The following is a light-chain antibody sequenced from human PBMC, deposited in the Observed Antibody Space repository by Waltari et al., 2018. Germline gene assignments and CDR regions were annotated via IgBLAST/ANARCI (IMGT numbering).Light chain of an antibody. J-gene: IGLJ3*02. CDR2: QDR. CDR1: KLGDKY. V-gene: IGLV3-1*01. Sequence: SYELTQPPSVSVSPGQTASITCSGDKLGDKYACWYQQKPGQSPVLVIYQDRKRPSGIPGRVSGSNAGNTATLTISGTQAMDEADYYCQAWDSSTAVFGGGTKLTVL. CDR3: QAWDSSTAV.